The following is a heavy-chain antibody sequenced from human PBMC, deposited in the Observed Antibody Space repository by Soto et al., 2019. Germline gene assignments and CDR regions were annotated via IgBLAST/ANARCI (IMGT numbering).Heavy chain of an antibody. CDR2: ISGGGIST. CDR1: GFTFSFYA. V-gene: IGHV3-23*01. CDR3: AKAVVVAGTSLYYYCMDV. D-gene: IGHD2-15*01. Sequence: GGSLRLSCAASGFTFSFYAMNWVRQAPGKGLEWISGISGGGISTYYADSVKGRFTISRDNSKNTLYLQMSSLRAEDTAEYYCAKAVVVAGTSLYYYCMDVWGQGTTVTVSS. J-gene: IGHJ6*02.